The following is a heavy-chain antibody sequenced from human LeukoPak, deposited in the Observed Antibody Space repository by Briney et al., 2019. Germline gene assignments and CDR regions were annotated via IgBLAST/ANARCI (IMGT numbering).Heavy chain of an antibody. Sequence: GKSLNIFCKASGYSFSSDWIAGVREMRGKGLEWIGIFFSIASETTYSPSFQGKVNISADKTISTAYRKWNRLKASDTAMYYCTRGCSGGSCYRDAMDIWGQGTMVTVSS. D-gene: IGHD2-15*01. CDR2: FFSIASET. CDR1: GYSFSSDW. V-gene: IGHV5-51*03. J-gene: IGHJ6*02. CDR3: TRGCSGGSCYRDAMDI.